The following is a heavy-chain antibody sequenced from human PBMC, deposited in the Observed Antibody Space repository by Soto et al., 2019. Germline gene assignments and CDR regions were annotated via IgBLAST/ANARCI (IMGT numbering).Heavy chain of an antibody. CDR3: ARDNHCYCTNGVCYAAFDY. V-gene: IGHV3-21*01. CDR2: ISSSSSYI. D-gene: IGHD2-8*01. J-gene: IGHJ4*02. Sequence: KPGGSLRLSCAASGFTFSSYSMNWVRQAPGKGLEWVSSISSSSSYIYYADSVKGRFTISRDNAKNSLYLQMNSLRAEDTAVYYCARDNHCYCTNGVCYAAFDYWGQGTLVTVSS. CDR1: GFTFSSYS.